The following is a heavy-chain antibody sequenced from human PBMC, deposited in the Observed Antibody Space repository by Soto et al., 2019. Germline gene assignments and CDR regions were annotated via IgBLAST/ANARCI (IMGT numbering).Heavy chain of an antibody. V-gene: IGHV1-8*01. CDR2: MNPNSGNT. J-gene: IGHJ5*02. Sequence: QVQLVQSGAEVKKSGASVKVSCKASGYTFTSYDINWVRQATGQGLEWMGWMNPNSGNTGYAQKFQGRVTMTRNTSISTAYMELSSLRYEDTAVYCCARERSAAGTGWFDPWGQGTLVTVSS. D-gene: IGHD6-13*01. CDR3: ARERSAAGTGWFDP. CDR1: GYTFTSYD.